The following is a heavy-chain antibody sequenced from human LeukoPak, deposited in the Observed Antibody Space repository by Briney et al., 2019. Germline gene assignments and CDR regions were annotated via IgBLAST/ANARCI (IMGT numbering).Heavy chain of an antibody. CDR2: IYTGGAT. CDR1: GFTVSNNY. V-gene: IGHV3-66*02. CDR3: ASEGD. D-gene: IGHD3-16*01. Sequence: GGYLRLSCVVSGFTVSNNYMSWVRQAPGKGLEWLSVIYTGGATYYADSVKGRFTISRDISKNTVYLQMNSLRAEDTAMYYCASEGDWGQGTLVTVSS. J-gene: IGHJ4*02.